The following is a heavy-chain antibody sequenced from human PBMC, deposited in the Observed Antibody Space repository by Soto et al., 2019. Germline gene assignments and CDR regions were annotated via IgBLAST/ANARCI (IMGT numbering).Heavy chain of an antibody. Sequence: ASVKVSCKASGYTFSSYWMHWVRQAPGKGLVWVSRINSDGSSTSYADSVKGRFTISRDNAKNTLYLQMNSLRAEDTAVYYCARGGDFWSGDNWFDPWGQGTLVTVSS. CDR1: GYTFSSYW. J-gene: IGHJ5*02. CDR3: ARGGDFWSGDNWFDP. D-gene: IGHD3-3*01. CDR2: INSDGSST. V-gene: IGHV3-74*01.